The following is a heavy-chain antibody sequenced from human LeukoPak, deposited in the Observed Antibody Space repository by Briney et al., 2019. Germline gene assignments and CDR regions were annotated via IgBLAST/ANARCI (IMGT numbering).Heavy chain of an antibody. CDR3: ARRIAAAGTLDY. V-gene: IGHV4-39*01. J-gene: IGHJ4*02. CDR1: GVSISSTTHY. D-gene: IGHD6-13*01. CDR2: IYYSGST. Sequence: SETLSLTCTVSGVSISSTTHYWGWVRQPPGKGLEWIGSIYYSGSTYYSPSLKSRVTISVDTSKNQFSLKLSSVTAADTAVYYCARRIAAAGTLDYWGQGTLVTVSS.